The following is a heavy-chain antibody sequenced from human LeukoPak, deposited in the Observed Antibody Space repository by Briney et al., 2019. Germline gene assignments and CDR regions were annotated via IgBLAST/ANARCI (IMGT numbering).Heavy chain of an antibody. CDR3: AKEPSTIGDY. Sequence: GGGPRLSCAAPGFTFYDYAIHWGRQAPGKGLEWVSLISGDGGSTNYADSVKGRFTISRDNSKNSLYLQMNSLKTEDTALYYCAKEPSTIGDYWGQGTLVTVSS. D-gene: IGHD3-3*01. CDR1: GFTFYDYA. CDR2: ISGDGGST. V-gene: IGHV3-43*02. J-gene: IGHJ4*02.